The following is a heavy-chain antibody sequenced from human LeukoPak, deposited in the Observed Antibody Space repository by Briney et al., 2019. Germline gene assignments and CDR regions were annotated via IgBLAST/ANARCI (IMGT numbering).Heavy chain of an antibody. V-gene: IGHV3-7*01. CDR3: ARDSTYTSAWGTPDY. D-gene: IGHD6-19*01. Sequence: PGGSLRPSCAASGFSLSGFWMSWVRQGPGKGLEWVANIRQDGDEKYYVDSVKGRFTISRDNAKNSLFLQMNSLRTEDTAVYYCARDSTYTSAWGTPDYWGQGTLVTVFS. CDR1: GFSLSGFW. J-gene: IGHJ4*02. CDR2: IRQDGDEK.